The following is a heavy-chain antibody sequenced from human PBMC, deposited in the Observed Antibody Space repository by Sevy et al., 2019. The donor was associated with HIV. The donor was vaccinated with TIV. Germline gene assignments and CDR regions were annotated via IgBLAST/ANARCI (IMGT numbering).Heavy chain of an antibody. CDR2: IIPIFGTA. V-gene: IGHV1-69*06. CDR1: GGTFSSYA. Sequence: ASVKVSCKASGGTFSSYAISWVRQAPGQGLEWMGGIIPIFGTANYAQKFQGRVTITADKSTSTAYMELSSLRSEDTAVYYCARQYSGYDYPYYYYYYMDVWGKRTTVTVSS. CDR3: ARQYSGYDYPYYYYYYMDV. D-gene: IGHD5-12*01. J-gene: IGHJ6*03.